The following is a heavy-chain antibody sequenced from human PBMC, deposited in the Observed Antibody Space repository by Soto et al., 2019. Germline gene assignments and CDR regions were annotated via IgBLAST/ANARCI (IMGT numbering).Heavy chain of an antibody. Sequence: EVQLVESGGGLVQPGGSLRLSCAASRFTFSGSWMHWVRQAPGKGLVWVSRISSDGSSTTYADSVKGRFTISRDNAKNMLYLQMNSLRAEDTAVYYCATAGTGTFTYWGQGTLATVSS. CDR2: ISSDGSST. J-gene: IGHJ4*02. CDR3: ATAGTGTFTY. D-gene: IGHD1-1*01. CDR1: RFTFSGSW. V-gene: IGHV3-74*03.